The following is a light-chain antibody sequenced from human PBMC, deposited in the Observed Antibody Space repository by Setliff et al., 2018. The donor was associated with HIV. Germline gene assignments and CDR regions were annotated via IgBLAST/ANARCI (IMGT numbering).Light chain of an antibody. Sequence: QSALTQPPSASGSPGQSVIISCTGTSSDVGGYNYVSWYQQHPGKAPKLMIYEVTKRPSGVPDRFSGSKSGNTASLTVSGLQAEDEADYYCNSKTGDSIYVFGSGTKVTVL. CDR1: SSDVGGYNY. CDR3: NSKTGDSIYV. J-gene: IGLJ1*01. V-gene: IGLV2-8*01. CDR2: EVT.